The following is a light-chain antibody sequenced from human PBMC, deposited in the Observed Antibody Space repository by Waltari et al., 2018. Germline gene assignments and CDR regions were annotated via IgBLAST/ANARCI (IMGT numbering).Light chain of an antibody. CDR2: GAS. V-gene: IGKV3-20*01. J-gene: IGKJ3*01. CDR1: QTITSSY. CDR3: QQYGASPHS. Sequence: EIVLTQSPDTLSLSPGERVTLSCRASQTITSSYLAWYQQKPGQAPRLLIYGASSRATGISDRFSGSGSGTDFTLTISRLEPEDVAVYYCQQYGASPHSFGSGSKVHV.